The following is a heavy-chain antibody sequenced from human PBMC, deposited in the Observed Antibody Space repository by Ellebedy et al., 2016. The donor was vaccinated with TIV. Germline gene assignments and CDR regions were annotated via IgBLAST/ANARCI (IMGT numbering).Heavy chain of an antibody. J-gene: IGHJ4*02. CDR3: ARDSGWEHAY. V-gene: IGHV3-23*01. CDR2: IGDSGDRT. Sequence: PGGSLRLSCAASGFTVSSNGMSWVRQAPGKGLQWVSGIGDSGDRTHYANSVKGRFTISRDNSKNTLYIQMNSLRAEDTDSYYCARDSGWEHAYWGQGTLVTISA. CDR1: GFTVSSNG. D-gene: IGHD3-10*01.